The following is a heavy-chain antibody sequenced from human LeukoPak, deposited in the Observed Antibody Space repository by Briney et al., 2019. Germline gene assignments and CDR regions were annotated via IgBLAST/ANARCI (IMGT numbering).Heavy chain of an antibody. CDR1: GFTFTSSA. CDR2: IVVGSGNT. V-gene: IGHV1-58*01. CDR3: AADLPPGYYDFWSGYYYGMDV. Sequence: SVKVSCEASGFTFTSSAVQWVRQARGQRLEWIGWIVVGSGNTNYAQKFQERVTITRDMSTSTAYMELSSLRSEDTAVYYCAADLPPGYYDFWSGYYYGMDVWGQGTTVTVSS. D-gene: IGHD3-3*01. J-gene: IGHJ6*02.